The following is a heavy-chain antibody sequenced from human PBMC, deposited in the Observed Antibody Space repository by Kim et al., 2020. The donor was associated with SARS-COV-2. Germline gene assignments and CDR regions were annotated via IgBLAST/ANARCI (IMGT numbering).Heavy chain of an antibody. J-gene: IGHJ4*02. V-gene: IGHV3-23*01. Sequence: GGSLRLSCAASGFTFSDYAMSWVRQAPGKGLEWVSTISDSGGSTYYADSVKGRFTISKDTSKNTLYLQMNSLRAEETAVYYCAKDLTTGKDLARGHFWGQGTLVTVSS. D-gene: IGHD1-1*01. CDR1: GFTFSDYA. CDR2: ISDSGGST. CDR3: AKDLTTGKDLARGHF.